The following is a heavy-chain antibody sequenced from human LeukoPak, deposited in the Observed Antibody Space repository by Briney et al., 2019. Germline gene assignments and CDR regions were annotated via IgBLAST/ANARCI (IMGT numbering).Heavy chain of an antibody. V-gene: IGHV1-2*02. J-gene: IGHJ6*03. CDR2: INPNSGGT. CDR3: AIPAYYYYYMDV. Sequence: WVRQAPGXGVEWMGWINPNSGGTTYAHKFQGRVTMTRDTSISTASIELSRLRSDDTAVYYCAIPAYYYYYMDVWGKGTTVTVSS.